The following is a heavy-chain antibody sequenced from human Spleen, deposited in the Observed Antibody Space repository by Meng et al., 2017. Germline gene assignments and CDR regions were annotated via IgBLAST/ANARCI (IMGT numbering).Heavy chain of an antibody. J-gene: IGHJ4*02. CDR2: IWSHGLEK. CDR1: GFTFSYYG. V-gene: IGHV3-33*01. Sequence: QVQLVESGGGVVQRGMSLRLSCAASGFTFSYYGFHWVRQAPGKGLEWVAVIWSHGLEKYYADSVKGRFTISRDNSKTTVYLQMNSLRAEDTAVYYCAVAADNFDYWGQGTLVTVSS. CDR3: AVAADNFDY. D-gene: IGHD6-13*01.